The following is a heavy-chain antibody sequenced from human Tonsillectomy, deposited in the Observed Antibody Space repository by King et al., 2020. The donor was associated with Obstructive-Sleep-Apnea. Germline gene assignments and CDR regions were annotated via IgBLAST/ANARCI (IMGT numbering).Heavy chain of an antibody. Sequence: VQLVESGGGLVQPGRSLRLSCAASGFTFDDYAMHWVRQAPGKGLEWVSGISWNSGSIGYADSVKGRFTISRDNAKNSLYLQMNSLRAEDTALYYCAKDMSVDTALVRQVGFHYWGQGTLVTVSS. D-gene: IGHD5-18*01. CDR1: GFTFDDYA. J-gene: IGHJ4*02. CDR3: AKDMSVDTALVRQVGFHY. V-gene: IGHV3-9*01. CDR2: ISWNSGSI.